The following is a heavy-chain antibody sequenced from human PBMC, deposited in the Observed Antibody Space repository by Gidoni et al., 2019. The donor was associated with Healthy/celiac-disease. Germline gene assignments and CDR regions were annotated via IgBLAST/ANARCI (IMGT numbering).Heavy chain of an antibody. Sequence: QVQLQESGPGLVKPSETLSLTCKVPGGSISSYYWRWIRQPAGKGLEWIGRIYTSGSTNYNPSHKSRVTMSVDTSKNQFSLKLSSVTAADTAVYYCARGHDSGEIDIWGQGTMVTVST. CDR1: GGSISSYY. V-gene: IGHV4-4*07. J-gene: IGHJ3*02. CDR2: IYTSGST. D-gene: IGHD3-22*01. CDR3: ARGHDSGEIDI.